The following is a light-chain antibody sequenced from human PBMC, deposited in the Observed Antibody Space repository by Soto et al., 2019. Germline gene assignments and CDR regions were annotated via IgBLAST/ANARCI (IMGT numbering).Light chain of an antibody. J-gene: IGKJ4*01. V-gene: IGKV1-39*01. CDR2: SAS. Sequence: DLQMTQSPSSLSASVGDRVTITCRASQSISTFLSWYQHRPGKAPKLLLYSASTLQSGVPPRFSGSGSGTDFSLTISSLQPEDSAVYYCQQSYNTLTFGGGTKVEIK. CDR1: QSISTF. CDR3: QQSYNTLT.